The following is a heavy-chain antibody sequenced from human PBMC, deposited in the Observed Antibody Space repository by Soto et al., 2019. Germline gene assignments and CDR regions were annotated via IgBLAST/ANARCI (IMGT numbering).Heavy chain of an antibody. CDR2: IYPGDSDT. CDR3: ARTVSPYYYYYRMDV. V-gene: IGHV5-51*01. Sequence: GLLKRNRYRGSGDSFAGYWGGCVRQMTGKGLEWMGIIYPGDSDTRYSPSFQGQVTISADKSISTAYLQWSSLKASDTAMYYCARTVSPYYYYYRMDVWAQGTTGTLPS. CDR1: GDSFAGYW. D-gene: IGHD4-17*01. J-gene: IGHJ6*01.